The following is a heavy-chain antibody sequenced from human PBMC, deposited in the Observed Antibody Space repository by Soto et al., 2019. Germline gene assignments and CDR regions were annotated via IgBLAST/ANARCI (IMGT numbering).Heavy chain of an antibody. V-gene: IGHV3-48*02. CDR2: ITDSSDTV. Sequence: GGSLRLSCVASGFSFSNYNMNWVRLAPGKGLEWVSYITDSSDTVHYADSVRGRFTISRDNAESYLYLQMNSLRDEDTDVYFCARDFGHEYYFDYWGRGTLVTVSS. CDR1: GFSFSNYN. J-gene: IGHJ4*02. D-gene: IGHD3-3*01. CDR3: ARDFGHEYYFDY.